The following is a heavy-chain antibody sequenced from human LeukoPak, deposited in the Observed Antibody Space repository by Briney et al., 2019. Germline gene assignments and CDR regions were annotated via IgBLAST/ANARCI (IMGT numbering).Heavy chain of an antibody. Sequence: PSQTLSLTCTVSGVSLSSGGYYWRWIRQPAGKELEWIGRISASGSTNYNPSLASRVTMSVDTSKNQFSLKLTSVTAADTAVYYCARDRQWLVDYWGQGALATVSS. D-gene: IGHD6-19*01. J-gene: IGHJ4*02. CDR1: GVSLSSGGYY. CDR2: ISASGST. CDR3: ARDRQWLVDY. V-gene: IGHV4-61*02.